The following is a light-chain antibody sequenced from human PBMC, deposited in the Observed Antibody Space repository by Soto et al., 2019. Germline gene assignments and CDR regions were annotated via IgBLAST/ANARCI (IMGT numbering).Light chain of an antibody. CDR2: DVS. V-gene: IGLV2-14*03. CDR1: SSDVGAYNY. CDR3: SAYTITSPYV. J-gene: IGLJ1*01. Sequence: QSVLPQPASVSGSPGQSIPISCTGTSSDVGAYNYISWYQQHPGKAPKLIIYDVSNRPSGVSSRFSGSKSGNTASLTISGLQAEDGADYYCSAYTITSPYVFGTGTKVTVL.